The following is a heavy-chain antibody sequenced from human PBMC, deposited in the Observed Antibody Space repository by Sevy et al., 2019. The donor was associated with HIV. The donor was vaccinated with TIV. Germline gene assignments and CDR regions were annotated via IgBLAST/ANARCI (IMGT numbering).Heavy chain of an antibody. J-gene: IGHJ6*03. Sequence: ASVKVSCKASGYTFTGYYMHWVRQAPGQGLEWMGWINPNSGGTNYAQKFQGWVTMTRDTSISTAYMELSRLRSDDTAGYYGARGGDGTYSSGWYGYYYYYMDVWGKGTTVTVSS. V-gene: IGHV1-2*04. CDR1: GYTFTGYY. CDR2: INPNSGGT. D-gene: IGHD6-19*01. CDR3: ARGGDGTYSSGWYGYYYYYMDV.